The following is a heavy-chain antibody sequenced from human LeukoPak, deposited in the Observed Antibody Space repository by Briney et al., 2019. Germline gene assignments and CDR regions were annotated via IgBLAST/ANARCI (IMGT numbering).Heavy chain of an antibody. J-gene: IGHJ4*02. D-gene: IGHD4-17*01. CDR2: IYYSGST. Sequence: SETLSLTCTVSGGSISSYYWSWIRQPPGKGLEWIGYIYYSGSTNYNPSLKSRVTISVDTSKNKFSLKLSSVTAADTAVYYCARDRGGGDYQVWGQGTLVTVSS. V-gene: IGHV4-59*01. CDR1: GGSISSYY. CDR3: ARDRGGGDYQV.